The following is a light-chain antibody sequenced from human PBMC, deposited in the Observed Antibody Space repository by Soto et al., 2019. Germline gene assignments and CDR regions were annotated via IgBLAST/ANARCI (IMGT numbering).Light chain of an antibody. CDR3: QSYDRSLSAWV. Sequence: QPVLTQPPSVSGAPGQRVTISCTGSSSNIGAGYDVHWYQQLPGTSPKLLVYGYNNRPSGVPDRFSVSKSGTSASLTITGLQTEDEADYYCQSYDRSLSAWVFGEGTKLTVL. CDR1: SSNIGAGYD. CDR2: GYN. V-gene: IGLV1-40*01. J-gene: IGLJ2*01.